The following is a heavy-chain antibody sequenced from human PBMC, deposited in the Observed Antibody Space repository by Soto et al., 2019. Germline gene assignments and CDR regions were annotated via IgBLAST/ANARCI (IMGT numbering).Heavy chain of an antibody. Sequence: GESLKISCKGSGYSFTSYRIFWVRQMPVKGLEFMGIIYPVYSDTRYSPSFQGHVTISSYNSISTSYLQLISLKASDTAMYYFAMSPXSXPRTIFGVVHTPPYYMDVWGKGTTVTVSS. CDR1: GYSFTSYR. V-gene: IGHV5-51*01. J-gene: IGHJ6*03. CDR3: AMSPXSXPRTIFGVVHTPPYYMDV. D-gene: IGHD3-3*01. CDR2: IYPVYSDT.